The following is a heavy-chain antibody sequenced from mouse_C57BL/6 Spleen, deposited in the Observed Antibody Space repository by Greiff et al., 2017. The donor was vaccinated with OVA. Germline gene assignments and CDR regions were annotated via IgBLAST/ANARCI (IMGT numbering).Heavy chain of an antibody. D-gene: IGHD1-1*01. CDR1: GYTFTSYW. CDR2: IYPSDSET. Sequence: QVQLQQPGAELVRPGSSVKLSCKASGYTFTSYWMDWVKQRPGQGLEWIGNIYPSDSETHYNQKFKDKATLTVDKSSSTAYMQLSSLTSEDSAVDYCAIYDDGSSEFAYWGQGTLVTVSA. V-gene: IGHV1-61*01. CDR3: AIYDDGSSEFAY. J-gene: IGHJ3*01.